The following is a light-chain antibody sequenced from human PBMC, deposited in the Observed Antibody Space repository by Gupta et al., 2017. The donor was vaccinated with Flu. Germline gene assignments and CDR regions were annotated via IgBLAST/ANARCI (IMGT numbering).Light chain of an antibody. CDR1: QSVSSN. CDR3: QQYNNWPQGA. Sequence: EILMTQSPPTLSVSPGERATLSCRASQSVSSNLAWYQQKPGQAPRLLIYGASTSATGIPARFSGSGSGTEFTLTISSLQSEDFAVYYCQQYNNWPQGAFGQGTRMEIK. V-gene: IGKV3-15*01. CDR2: GAS. J-gene: IGKJ5*01.